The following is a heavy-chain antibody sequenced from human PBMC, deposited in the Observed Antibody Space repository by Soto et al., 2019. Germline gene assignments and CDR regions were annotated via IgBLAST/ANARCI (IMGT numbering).Heavy chain of an antibody. CDR1: GCTFTSYY. CDR3: AREAFMRPYGMDV. D-gene: IGHD3-16*01. Sequence: GASVKVSCKASGCTFTSYYMHWVRQAPGQGLEWMGRINPNSGSTGYAQKFQGRVTMTRNTSTSTAYMELSSLRSEDTAVYYCAREAFMRPYGMDVWGQGTTVTVSS. J-gene: IGHJ6*02. V-gene: IGHV1-46*01. CDR2: INPNSGST.